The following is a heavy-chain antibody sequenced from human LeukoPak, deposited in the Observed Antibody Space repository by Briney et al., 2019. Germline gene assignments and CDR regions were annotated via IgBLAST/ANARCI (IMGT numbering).Heavy chain of an antibody. J-gene: IGHJ3*01. D-gene: IGHD2-21*02. Sequence: PGGSLRLSCAASGFTVSSDYMNWVRRAPGKGLEWVSVLYADGGTSYADSVKGRFTVSRDNSKNTLYLQMNSLRVEDTAVYYCARDQVGCGGDCYGDAFDLWGQGTLVTVSS. V-gene: IGHV3-66*01. CDR1: GFTVSSDY. CDR2: LYADGGT. CDR3: ARDQVGCGGDCYGDAFDL.